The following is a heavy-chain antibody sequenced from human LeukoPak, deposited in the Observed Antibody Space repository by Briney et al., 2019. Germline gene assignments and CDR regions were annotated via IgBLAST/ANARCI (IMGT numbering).Heavy chain of an antibody. J-gene: IGHJ4*02. CDR1: GFTFSSYA. V-gene: IGHV3-30-3*01. CDR2: ISYDGSNK. CDR3: ARDGADGYTYAIQYYFDY. D-gene: IGHD2-8*01. Sequence: GGSLRLSCAASGFTFSSYAMHWVRQAPGKGLEWVAVISYDGSNKYYADSVKGRFTISRGNSKNTLYLQMNSLRAEDTAVYYCARDGADGYTYAIQYYFDYWGQGTLVTVSS.